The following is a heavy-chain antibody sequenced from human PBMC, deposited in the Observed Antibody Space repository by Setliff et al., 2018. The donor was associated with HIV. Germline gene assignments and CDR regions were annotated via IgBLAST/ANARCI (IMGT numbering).Heavy chain of an antibody. Sequence: GSLRLSCAVSGFTFSNYAMHWVRQASGKGLEWVAVISYDGNYKYYSDSVKGRFSISRDNAKNMLYLQMNSLRPEDTAIYYCIKEFEDLSGAYWGQGTLVTVSS. CDR2: ISYDGNYK. V-gene: IGHV3-30*04. J-gene: IGHJ4*02. D-gene: IGHD3-10*01. CDR3: IKEFEDLSGAY. CDR1: GFTFSNYA.